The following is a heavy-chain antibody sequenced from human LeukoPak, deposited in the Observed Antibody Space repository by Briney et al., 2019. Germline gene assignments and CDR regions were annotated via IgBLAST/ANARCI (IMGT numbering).Heavy chain of an antibody. CDR2: ISSSSSII. D-gene: IGHD2-2*01. CDR3: ARDSSNTWARRGFDY. J-gene: IGHJ4*02. Sequence: GGSLRLSCAASGFTFSSYSMNWVRQAPGKGLEWVSYISSSSSIIYYADSVKGRFTISRDNAKNSLYLQMNSLRAEDTAVYYCARDSSNTWARRGFDYWGQGSLATVSS. V-gene: IGHV3-48*04. CDR1: GFTFSSYS.